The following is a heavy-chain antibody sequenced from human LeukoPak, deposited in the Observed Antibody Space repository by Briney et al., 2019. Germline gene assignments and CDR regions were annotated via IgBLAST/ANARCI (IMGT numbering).Heavy chain of an antibody. CDR3: ARFSSGASMITFGGVLDY. J-gene: IGHJ4*02. CDR2: INPSGGST. Sequence: ASVKVSCKASGYTFTSYYMHWVRQAPGQGLEWMGIINPSGGSTSYAQKFQGRVTMTRDTSTSTVYMELSSLRSEDTAVYYCARFSSGASMITFGGVLDYRGQGTLVTVSS. CDR1: GYTFTSYY. V-gene: IGHV1-46*01. D-gene: IGHD3-16*01.